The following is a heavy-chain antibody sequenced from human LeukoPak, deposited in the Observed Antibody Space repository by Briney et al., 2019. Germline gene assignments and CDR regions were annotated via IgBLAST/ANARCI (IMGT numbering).Heavy chain of an antibody. CDR2: NNGDGSTT. V-gene: IGHV3-74*01. CDR1: GFSLRGYW. CDR3: ARDPRNVGLAP. D-gene: IGHD2-15*01. J-gene: IGHJ5*02. Sequence: GGSLRLSYVASGFSLRGYWMYWVRQAPGKGLMYISRNNGDGSTTNYADVVKGRFTMSRDNVKNTLYLQMNSLRVEDTAVYYCARDPRNVGLAPWGQGTLVTVSS.